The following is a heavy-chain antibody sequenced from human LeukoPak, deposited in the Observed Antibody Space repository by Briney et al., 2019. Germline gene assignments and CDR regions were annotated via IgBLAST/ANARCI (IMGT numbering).Heavy chain of an antibody. CDR2: IYSGGST. Sequence: GGSLRLSCAASGFTVSSNYMSWVRQAPGKGLEWVSVIYSGGSTYYADSVKGRFTISRDNSKNTLYLQMNSLRAEDTAVYYCARSQYYYDSSGHDAFDIXGQGTMVTVSS. CDR3: ARSQYYYDSSGHDAFDI. CDR1: GFTVSSNY. V-gene: IGHV3-66*01. D-gene: IGHD3-22*01. J-gene: IGHJ3*02.